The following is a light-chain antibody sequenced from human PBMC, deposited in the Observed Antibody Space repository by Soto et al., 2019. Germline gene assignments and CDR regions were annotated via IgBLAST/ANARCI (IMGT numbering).Light chain of an antibody. V-gene: IGKV3-11*01. CDR3: QQYHSSPWT. Sequence: EIVLTQSPATLSLSPGERATLSCRASQSVSSYLAWYQQKPGQAPRLLFYGAFNRASGIPDRFSGSGSGTDFTLTISRVEPVDFAVYSCQQYHSSPWTFGQGTKVDIK. CDR1: QSVSSY. J-gene: IGKJ1*01. CDR2: GAF.